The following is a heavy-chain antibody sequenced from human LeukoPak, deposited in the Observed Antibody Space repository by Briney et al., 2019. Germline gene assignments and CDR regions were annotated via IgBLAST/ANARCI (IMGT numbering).Heavy chain of an antibody. CDR1: GYTFTSYY. V-gene: IGHV1-46*01. D-gene: IGHD6-13*01. Sequence: ASVKVSCKASGYTFTSYYMHWVRQAPGQGLEWMGIINPSGGSTSYAQKFQGRVTMTRDTSISTAYMELSRLRSDDTAVYYCARDAAYSSSWYGSTEYFQHWGQGTLVTVSS. J-gene: IGHJ1*01. CDR3: ARDAAYSSSWYGSTEYFQH. CDR2: INPSGGST.